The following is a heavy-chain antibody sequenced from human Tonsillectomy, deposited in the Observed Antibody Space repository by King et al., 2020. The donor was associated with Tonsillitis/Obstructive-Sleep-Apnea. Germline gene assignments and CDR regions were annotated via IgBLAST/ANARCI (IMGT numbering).Heavy chain of an antibody. V-gene: IGHV4-30-2*01. J-gene: IGHJ5*02. CDR2: IYHSGST. D-gene: IGHD2-2*01. CDR1: GGSISSGGYS. CDR3: ARVPALGYCSSTSWYQNCFDP. Sequence: QLQESGSGLVKPSQTLSLTCAVSGGSISSGGYSWRWIRQPPGQGLEWIGYIYHSGSTYYNPSLKSPVTISVDRSKNQFSLKLSSVTAADTAVYYCARVPALGYCSSTSWYQNCFDPWGQGTLVTVSS.